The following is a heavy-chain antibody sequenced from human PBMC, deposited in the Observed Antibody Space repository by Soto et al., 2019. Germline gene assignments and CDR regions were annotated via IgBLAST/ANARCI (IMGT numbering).Heavy chain of an antibody. CDR3: AREVGAQPSDY. D-gene: IGHD1-26*01. V-gene: IGHV3-33*01. J-gene: IGHJ4*02. CDR2: IWYDGSNK. CDR1: GFTFSSYG. Sequence: PGGSLRLSCAASGFTFSSYGMHWVRQAPGKGLEWVAVIWYDGSNKYYADSVKGRFTISRDNSKNTLYLQMNSLRAEDTAVYFCAREVGAQPSDYWGQGTLVTVSS.